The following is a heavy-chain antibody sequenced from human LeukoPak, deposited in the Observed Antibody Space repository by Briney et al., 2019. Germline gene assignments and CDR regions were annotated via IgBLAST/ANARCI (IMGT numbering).Heavy chain of an antibody. Sequence: PGGSLRLSCAASGFTFSSHAMTWVRQAPGKGLEWVSAISGSGGSTYYTDSVKGRFTISRDNSKNTLYLQMNSLRAEDTAVYYCAKDRWEPYYFDYWGQGTLVTVSS. CDR2: ISGSGGST. CDR1: GFTFSSHA. J-gene: IGHJ4*02. CDR3: AKDRWEPYYFDY. V-gene: IGHV3-23*01. D-gene: IGHD4-23*01.